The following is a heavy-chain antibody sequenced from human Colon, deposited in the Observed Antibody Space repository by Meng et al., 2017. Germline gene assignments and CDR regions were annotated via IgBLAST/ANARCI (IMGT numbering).Heavy chain of an antibody. V-gene: IGHV4-31*03. Sequence: QVQLQESGPGLVKTSQTLSLTCTVSGGSISTSGHWWSWIRQHPGKGLEWIGYVFYSGSTQYNPSLKSRVSISVDTSKNQFSLKLYSMTAADTAVYYCARDMSGGYYWFDPWGQGTLVTVSS. CDR2: VFYSGST. CDR1: GGSISTSGHW. J-gene: IGHJ5*02. CDR3: ARDMSGGYYWFDP. D-gene: IGHD3-22*01.